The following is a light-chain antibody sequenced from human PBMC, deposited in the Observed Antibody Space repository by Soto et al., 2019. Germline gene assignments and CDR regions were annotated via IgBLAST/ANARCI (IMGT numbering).Light chain of an antibody. V-gene: IGKV3-20*01. CDR3: QQYGSSPT. Sequence: EMGWTQSPGTLSLTPGERATLSCRASQSVSSSYLAWYQQKPGQAPRLLIYGASSRATGIPDRFSGSGSGTDFTLTISRLEPEDFAVYYCQQYGSSPTFGQGTRLEIK. CDR1: QSVSSSY. J-gene: IGKJ5*01. CDR2: GAS.